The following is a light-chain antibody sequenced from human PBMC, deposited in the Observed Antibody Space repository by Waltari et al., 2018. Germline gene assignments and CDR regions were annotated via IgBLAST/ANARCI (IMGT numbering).Light chain of an antibody. J-gene: IGKJ2*01. CDR3: QQYNSYRYT. CDR1: QSISSW. Sequence: DIQMTQSPATLSASVGDRVTITCRASQSISSWLAWYPQKPGKAPKLLIYKASSLESGVPLRFSGSGSETEFTLTISSLQPDDFATYYCQQYNSYRYTLGQGTKLELK. V-gene: IGKV1-5*03. CDR2: KAS.